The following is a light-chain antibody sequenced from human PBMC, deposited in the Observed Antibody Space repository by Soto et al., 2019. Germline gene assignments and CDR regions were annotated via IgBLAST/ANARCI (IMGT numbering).Light chain of an antibody. V-gene: IGLV1-44*01. CDR1: RSNIGSNT. CDR3: AAWDDSLNGFYV. CDR2: SNN. J-gene: IGLJ1*01. Sequence: QSVLTQPPSASGTPGQRVTISCSGSRSNIGSNTVNWYQQLPGSAPKLLIYSNNQRPSGVPDRFSGSKSGTSASLAISGLRSEDKADYYCAAWDDSLNGFYVFGTGTKVTVL.